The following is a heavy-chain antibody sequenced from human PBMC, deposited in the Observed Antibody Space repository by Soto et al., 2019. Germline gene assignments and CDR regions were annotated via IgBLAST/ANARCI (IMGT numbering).Heavy chain of an antibody. V-gene: IGHV3-23*01. J-gene: IGHJ4*02. D-gene: IGHD1-7*01. CDR1: GLTFSNYA. CDR3: AKNKERELPRVIDF. Sequence: GGSLRLSCATSGLTFSNYAMSWVRQAPGGGLEWVSSMSGSSSTTYYADSVRGRFTISRDRSKNTLYLQMSSLRAEDTALYYCAKNKERELPRVIDFWGQGTLVTVSS. CDR2: MSGSSSTT.